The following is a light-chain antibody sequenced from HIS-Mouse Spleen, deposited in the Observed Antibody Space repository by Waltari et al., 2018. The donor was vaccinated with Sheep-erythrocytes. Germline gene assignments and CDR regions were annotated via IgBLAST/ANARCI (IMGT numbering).Light chain of an antibody. CDR3: QQFNNYPRT. CDR2: DAS. CDR1: QGISSA. Sequence: AIQLTQSPSSLSASVGDRVTITCRASQGISSALAWYQQRPGKAHKLLIYDASSLESGVPSRFSGRGAGTDFTRTISILQPEDFATYYCQQFNNYPRTFGQGTKVEIK. V-gene: IGKV1D-13*01. J-gene: IGKJ1*01.